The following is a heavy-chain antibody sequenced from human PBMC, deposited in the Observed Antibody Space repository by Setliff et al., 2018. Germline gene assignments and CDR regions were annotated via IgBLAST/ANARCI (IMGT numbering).Heavy chain of an antibody. V-gene: IGHV4-39*01. CDR1: GGSITTSSYS. D-gene: IGHD1-1*01. CDR2: IYYSGTT. CDR3: ASRTTGPGGWFDF. Sequence: PSETLSLTCTVSGGSITTSSYSWGWIRQPPGKGLEWIGTIYYSGTTYYNPSLKSRVTISIDTSKNQFSLNLNSVTAADTAVYYCASRTTGPGGWFDFWGQGSLVTVSS. J-gene: IGHJ5*01.